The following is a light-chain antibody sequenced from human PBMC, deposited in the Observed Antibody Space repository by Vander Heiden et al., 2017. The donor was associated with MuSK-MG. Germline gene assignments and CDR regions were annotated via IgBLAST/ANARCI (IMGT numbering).Light chain of an antibody. CDR1: QSISSY. Sequence: DIQLTQSPSSLDASVGDRVTITCRASQSISSYLNWYQQKPGKAPKLLIYAASSLQSGVPSRFSGSGSGTDFTLTISSLQPEDFATDDCQQSYSTPGTFGQGTKVEIK. V-gene: IGKV1-39*01. CDR3: QQSYSTPGT. J-gene: IGKJ1*01. CDR2: AAS.